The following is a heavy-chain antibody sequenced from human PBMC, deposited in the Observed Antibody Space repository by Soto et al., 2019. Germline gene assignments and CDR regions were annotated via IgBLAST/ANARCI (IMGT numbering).Heavy chain of an antibody. D-gene: IGHD2-15*01. CDR2: IYSGGST. J-gene: IGHJ4*02. Sequence: EVQLVESGGGLVQPGGSLRLSCAASDFIVSSNYMSWVRQAPGKGLEWVSVIYSGGSTYYADSVKGRFTISRHNSKNTLSLQMNILRAEDTAVYYCAAGLGSFYWGQGTLVTVSS. CDR1: DFIVSSNY. CDR3: AAGLGSFY. V-gene: IGHV3-53*04.